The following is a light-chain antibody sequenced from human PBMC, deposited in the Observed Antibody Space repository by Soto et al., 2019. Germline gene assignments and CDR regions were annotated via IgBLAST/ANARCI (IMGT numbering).Light chain of an antibody. CDR2: KAS. CDR3: QQLNSYPPT. CDR1: QNINTW. V-gene: IGKV1-5*03. J-gene: IGKJ1*01. Sequence: DIQMTQSTSSVSASVGDRVTITCRASQNINTWLAWYQQKPGKPPKLXSYKASSLESGVPSRFSGSGSETEFTLTISSLQPEDFATYYCQQLNSYPPTFGQGTKVDIK.